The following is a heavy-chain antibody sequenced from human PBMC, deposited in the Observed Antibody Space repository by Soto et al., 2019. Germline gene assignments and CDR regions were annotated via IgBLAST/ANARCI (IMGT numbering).Heavy chain of an antibody. D-gene: IGHD3-22*01. Sequence: QVQLQESGPGLVKPSQTLSLTCTVSGGSISSGDSYWTWIRQHPGKGLEWIGYTYHTGSADYNPSLKSRVIITVDTSKNQFSLNLSSVTAADTAVYYCAREDRSVLREPWGPGTRVTVSS. CDR2: TYHTGSA. CDR1: GGSISSGDSY. J-gene: IGHJ4*02. CDR3: AREDRSVLREP. V-gene: IGHV4-31*03.